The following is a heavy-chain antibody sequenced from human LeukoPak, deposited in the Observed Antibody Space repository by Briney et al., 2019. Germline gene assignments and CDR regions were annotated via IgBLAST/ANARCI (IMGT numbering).Heavy chain of an antibody. V-gene: IGHV4-31*03. D-gene: IGHD4-17*01. J-gene: IGHJ4*02. CDR3: ARATGDYSVGGEDY. CDR2: VYYTGTT. Sequence: SETLSLTCTVSGASISSGGYYWSWIRQHPGKGLEWIGYVYYTGTTYYNPSLKSRVTISLDTSKNQFSLKLNSVTAADTAVYYCARATGDYSVGGEDYWGQGTLVTVSS. CDR1: GASISSGGYY.